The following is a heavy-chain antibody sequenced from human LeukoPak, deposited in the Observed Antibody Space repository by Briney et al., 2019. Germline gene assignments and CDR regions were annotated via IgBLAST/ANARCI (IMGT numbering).Heavy chain of an antibody. J-gene: IGHJ4*02. D-gene: IGHD6-13*01. Sequence: PSETLSVTCTVSGGSISSYYWSWIRQPAGKGLEWIGRIYTSGSTNYNPSLKSRVTMSVDTSKNQFSLKLSSVTAADTAVYYCARGMRVAAAAGGRFFDYWGQGTLVTVSS. CDR3: ARGMRVAAAAGGRFFDY. CDR1: GGSISSYY. CDR2: IYTSGST. V-gene: IGHV4-4*07.